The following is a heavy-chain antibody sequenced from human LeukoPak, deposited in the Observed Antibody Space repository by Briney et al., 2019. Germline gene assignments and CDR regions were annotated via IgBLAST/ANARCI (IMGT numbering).Heavy chain of an antibody. Sequence: GSLRLSCAASGFTFSSYEMNWVRQAPGKGLVWVSRINSDGSSTSYADSVKGRFTISRDNAKNTLYLQMNSLRAEDTAVYYCARSYDILTGYRDAFDIWGQGTMVTVSS. V-gene: IGHV3-74*01. J-gene: IGHJ3*02. CDR3: ARSYDILTGYRDAFDI. CDR2: INSDGSST. D-gene: IGHD3-9*01. CDR1: GFTFSSYE.